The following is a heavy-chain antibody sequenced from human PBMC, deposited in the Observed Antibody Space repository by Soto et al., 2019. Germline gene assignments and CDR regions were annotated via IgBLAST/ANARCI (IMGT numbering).Heavy chain of an antibody. CDR2: ISYDGNNK. J-gene: IGHJ4*02. D-gene: IGHD5-12*01. CDR1: GFTFSNYA. CDR3: ARDRGCSGYDCGDY. V-gene: IGHV3-30-3*01. Sequence: QVQLVESGGGVVQPGRSLRLSCAASGFTFSNYAMHWVRQAPGKGLEWVAFISYDGNNKYYADSVKGRFTISRDNSKNTLYLQMNSLRAEDTAVYYCARDRGCSGYDCGDYWGQGTLVTVSS.